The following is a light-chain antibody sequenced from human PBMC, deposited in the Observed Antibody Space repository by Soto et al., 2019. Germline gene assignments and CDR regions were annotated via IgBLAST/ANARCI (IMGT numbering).Light chain of an antibody. CDR1: QGISSY. CDR3: QQLNSYPLT. Sequence: IQLTQSPSSLSASVGDRVTITCRASQGISSYLAWYQQKPGKAPKLLIYAASNLQSGVPSRFIGSGFGTDFTLTSSSLQPEDFATYYCQQLNSYPLTFGGGTKVEIK. CDR2: AAS. V-gene: IGKV1-9*01. J-gene: IGKJ4*01.